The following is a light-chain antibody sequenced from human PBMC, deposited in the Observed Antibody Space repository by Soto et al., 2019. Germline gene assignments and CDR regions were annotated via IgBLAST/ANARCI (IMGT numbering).Light chain of an antibody. CDR1: QGISTY. V-gene: IGKV1-39*01. Sequence: DIQMTQSPSSLSASVGDRVTITCRASQGISTYLNWYQQKPGKAPKLLIYAAYSLQSGVPSRFSGSGSETDFTLTIRSLQPEDFATYSCQQSYSTTWTFGQGTKVDIK. CDR2: AAY. J-gene: IGKJ1*01. CDR3: QQSYSTTWT.